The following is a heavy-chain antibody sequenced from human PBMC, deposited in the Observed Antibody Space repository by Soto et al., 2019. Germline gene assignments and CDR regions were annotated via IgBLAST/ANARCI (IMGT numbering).Heavy chain of an antibody. J-gene: IGHJ4*02. V-gene: IGHV3-23*01. CDR3: DRDHDSNGYPTLEY. CDR1: GFNIGIYA. CDR2: IREGFDST. Sequence: EVQLLESGGGLIQPGGTLRLSCAASGFNIGIYAMSWVRQAPGKGLEWVSLIREGFDSTYYADSVKGRFTISRDTSKNILYLQMNSLRVDDTAVYYCDRDHDSNGYPTLEYWGQGTLVTVSS. D-gene: IGHD3-22*01.